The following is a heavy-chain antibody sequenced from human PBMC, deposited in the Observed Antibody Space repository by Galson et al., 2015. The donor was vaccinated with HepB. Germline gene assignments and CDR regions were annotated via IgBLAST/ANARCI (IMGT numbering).Heavy chain of an antibody. D-gene: IGHD3-10*01. Sequence: SLRLSCAASGFKFYDYGMHWVRQAPGKGLEWVSGISWNSGTIGYADSVKGRFTISRDNAKNSLYLQMNSLRAEDTALYYCAKDGVPEGSGSYYYFDYWGQGTLLTVSS. CDR2: ISWNSGTI. V-gene: IGHV3-9*01. CDR3: AKDGVPEGSGSYYYFDY. CDR1: GFKFYDYG. J-gene: IGHJ4*02.